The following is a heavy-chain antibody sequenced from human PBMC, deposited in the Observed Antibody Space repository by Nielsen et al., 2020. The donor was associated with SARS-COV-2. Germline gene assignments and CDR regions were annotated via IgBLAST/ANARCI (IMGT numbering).Heavy chain of an antibody. J-gene: IGHJ3*02. CDR2: IKSEVNSYAT. D-gene: IGHD2-2*01. CDR1: GFTFSGSP. CDR3: TAPRGVYCIRSSCYAEAFDI. V-gene: IGHV3-73*01. Sequence: GGSLRLSCAASGFTFSGSPLHWVRQASGKRLEWVGHIKSEVNSYATAYAGTVLGRFAISRDDSKDTAYLQMNSLKIDDTAMYYCTAPRGVYCIRSSCYAEAFDIWCQGTMVTVSS.